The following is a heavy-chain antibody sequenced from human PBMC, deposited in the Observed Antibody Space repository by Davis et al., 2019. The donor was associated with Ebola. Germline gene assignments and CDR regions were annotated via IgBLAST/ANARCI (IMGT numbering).Heavy chain of an antibody. CDR1: GGSISSHY. Sequence: PSETLSLTCTVSGGSISSHYWSWIRQPPGKGLEYIGYIYYSGNTNYNTPLKSRVTISVDTSKKQFSLKLSPVTAADTAVYYCARVRRNYGDYLNDAFDIWGQGTMVTVSS. J-gene: IGHJ3*02. CDR2: IYYSGNT. CDR3: ARVRRNYGDYLNDAFDI. V-gene: IGHV4-59*11. D-gene: IGHD4-17*01.